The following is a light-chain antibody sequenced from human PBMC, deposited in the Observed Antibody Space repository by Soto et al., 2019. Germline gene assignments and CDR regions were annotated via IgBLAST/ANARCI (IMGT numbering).Light chain of an antibody. CDR2: AAS. V-gene: IGKV1-9*01. CDR3: QQLNEYPIT. Sequence: DIQLTQSPSFLSASVGDRVTITCRASQGVSSYLVWYQQKPGKAPNLLICAASTLQSGVPSRFSGSGSGTEFTLTISSLQPEDFATYYCQQLNEYPITFGQGTRLEIK. J-gene: IGKJ5*01. CDR1: QGVSSY.